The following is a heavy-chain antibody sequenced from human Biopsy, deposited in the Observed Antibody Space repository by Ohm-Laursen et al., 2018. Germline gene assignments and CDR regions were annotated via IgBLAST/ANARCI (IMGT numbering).Heavy chain of an antibody. CDR3: ATKLTGYFHH. CDR1: GGTFSNYG. J-gene: IGHJ1*01. V-gene: IGHV1-69*06. CDR2: NIPILGTG. Sequence: SVKVSCKPPGGTFSNYGVNWVRQAPGQGLEWLGGNIPILGTGNYAQKFQDRVTVAADTSTSTATMELSSLRSDDTAVYYCATKLTGYFHHWGQGTLVIVSS. D-gene: IGHD3-9*01.